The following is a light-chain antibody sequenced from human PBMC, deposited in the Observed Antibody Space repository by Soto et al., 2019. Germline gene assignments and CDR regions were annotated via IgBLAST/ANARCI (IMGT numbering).Light chain of an antibody. J-gene: IGLJ2*01. CDR3: AAWDDSLNGHVV. Sequence: QSVLTQPPSASGTPGQRVTISCSGSNSNIGSNTVTWYQQLPGTAPKLLIYNDNQRPSGVPDRFSGSKSGTSASLAISGLQSEDEAHYYCAAWDDSLNGHVVFGGGTKLTVL. CDR2: NDN. CDR1: NSNIGSNT. V-gene: IGLV1-44*01.